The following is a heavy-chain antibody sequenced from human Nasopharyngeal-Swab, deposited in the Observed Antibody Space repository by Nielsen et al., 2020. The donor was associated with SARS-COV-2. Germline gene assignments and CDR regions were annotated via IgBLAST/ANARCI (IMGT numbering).Heavy chain of an antibody. V-gene: IGHV1-3*01. CDR2: INAGNGNT. CDR1: GYTFTSYA. CDR3: ARDLVGSLASFDL. D-gene: IGHD1-26*01. J-gene: IGHJ2*01. Sequence: ASVKVSCKASGYTFTSYAMHWVRQAPGQRLEWMGWINAGNGNTKYSQKFQGRVTITRDTSASTADMELSSLRSEDTAVYYCARDLVGSLASFDLWGRGTLVTVSS.